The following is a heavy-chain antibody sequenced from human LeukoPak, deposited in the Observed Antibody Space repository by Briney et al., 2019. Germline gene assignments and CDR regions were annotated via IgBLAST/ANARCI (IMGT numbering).Heavy chain of an antibody. CDR3: ARGLQETLAWLKALSAFDI. D-gene: IGHD5-24*01. CDR1: GYTFTSYG. CDR2: ISAYNGNT. V-gene: IGHV1-18*01. Sequence: ASVKVSFKASGYTFTSYGISWVRQAPGQGLEWMGWISAYNGNTNYAQKLQGRVTMSTDTSTSTGYMELRSLRSDDTAVYYCARGLQETLAWLKALSAFDIWGQGTMVTVSS. J-gene: IGHJ3*02.